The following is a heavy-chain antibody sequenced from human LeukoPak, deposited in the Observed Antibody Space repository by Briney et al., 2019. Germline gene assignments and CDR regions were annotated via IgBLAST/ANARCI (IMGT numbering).Heavy chain of an antibody. CDR3: VTTVTAGEFDY. D-gene: IGHD4-17*01. V-gene: IGHV3-33*01. CDR2: IWYDGGNK. J-gene: IGHJ4*02. CDR1: GFTFSSYG. Sequence: GRSLRLSCAASGFTFSSYGMHWVRQAPGKGLEWVAVIWYDGGNKYYADSVKGRFTISRDNSKNTLYLQMNSLRAEDTAVYYCVTTVTAGEFDYWGQGTLVTVSS.